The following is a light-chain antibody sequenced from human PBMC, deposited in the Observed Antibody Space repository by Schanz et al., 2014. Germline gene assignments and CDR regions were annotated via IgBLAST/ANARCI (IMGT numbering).Light chain of an antibody. J-gene: IGKJ3*01. CDR3: QHYGSSPLT. Sequence: DIVVTQSPATLSLSPGERATLSCRSSQNVGTYLAWYQHKPGQAPRLLIYDASKRATGIPARFSGRGSGTDFTLTISGLEPEDSAVYYCQHYGSSPLTFGPGTKVDFK. CDR1: QNVGTY. CDR2: DAS. V-gene: IGKV3-11*01.